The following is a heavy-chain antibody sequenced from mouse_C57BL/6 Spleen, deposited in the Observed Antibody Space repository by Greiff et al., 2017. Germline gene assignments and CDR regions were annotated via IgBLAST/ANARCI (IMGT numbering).Heavy chain of an antibody. V-gene: IGHV1-50*01. CDR1: GYTFTSYW. Sequence: QVQLQQSGAELVKPGASVKLSCKASGYTFTSYWMQWVKQRPGQGLEWIGEIDPSDSYTTYNQKFKGKATLTVDTSSSTAYMQLSSLTSEDSAVYYCARNSGNKGNAMDYWGQGTSVTVSS. D-gene: IGHD1-3*01. CDR3: ARNSGNKGNAMDY. J-gene: IGHJ4*01. CDR2: IDPSDSYT.